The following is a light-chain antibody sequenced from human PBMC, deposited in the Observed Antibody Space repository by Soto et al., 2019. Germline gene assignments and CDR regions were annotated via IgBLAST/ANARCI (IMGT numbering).Light chain of an antibody. CDR2: GNN. V-gene: IGLV1-40*01. CDR1: SCNIGAGRD. J-gene: IGLJ1*01. CDR3: QSFDSSLSAYV. Sequence: QSVLTQPPSVSGAPGQRVTISCTGSSCNIGAGRDVHWYQQLPGTAPRLLIYGNNNRPSGVPDRFSASKSGTSASLAITGLQAEDEADFYCQSFDSSLSAYVFGTGTKVTVL.